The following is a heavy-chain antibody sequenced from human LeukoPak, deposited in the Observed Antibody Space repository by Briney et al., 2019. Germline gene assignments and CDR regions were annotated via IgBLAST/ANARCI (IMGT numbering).Heavy chain of an antibody. CDR2: ISGSGGST. D-gene: IGHD6-6*01. J-gene: IGHJ5*02. Sequence: GGSLRLSCAASGFTFSIYAMSWVRQAPGKGLEWVSAISGSGGSTYYADSVKGRFTISRDNSKNTLYLQMNSLRAEDTAVYYCAKDRYSSSSPNWFDPWGQGTLVTVSS. CDR1: GFTFSIYA. V-gene: IGHV3-23*01. CDR3: AKDRYSSSSPNWFDP.